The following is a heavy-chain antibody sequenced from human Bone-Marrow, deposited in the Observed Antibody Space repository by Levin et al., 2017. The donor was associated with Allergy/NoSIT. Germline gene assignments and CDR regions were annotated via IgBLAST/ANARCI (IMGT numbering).Heavy chain of an antibody. CDR1: GFSLRTSGMR. CDR2: IDWDDDK. CDR3: ARDQIAVAGSRLVDY. J-gene: IGHJ4*02. D-gene: IGHD6-19*01. V-gene: IGHV2-70*04. Sequence: QTLSLTCTFSGFSLRTSGMRVHWIRQPPGKALDWLARIDWDDDKFYSTSLKTRPTISKDTSKSQVVLTMTNMDPVDTATYYCARDQIAVAGSRLVDYWGQGTLVTVSS.